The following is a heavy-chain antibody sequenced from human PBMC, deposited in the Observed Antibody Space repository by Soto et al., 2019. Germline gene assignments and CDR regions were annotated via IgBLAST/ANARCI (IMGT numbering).Heavy chain of an antibody. V-gene: IGHV1-18*01. CDR3: AIGNIETWIQLWSHYYYGMDV. D-gene: IGHD5-18*01. Sequence: QVQLVQSGAEVKKPGASVKVSCKASGYTFTSYGISWVRQAAGQGLEWMGWISEDNGNTNYAQKLLGRVTMTTDTSTRTAYMELRSLRSDDTAVYYCAIGNIETWIQLWSHYYYGMDVWGQGTTVTVSS. J-gene: IGHJ6*02. CDR2: ISEDNGNT. CDR1: GYTFTSYG.